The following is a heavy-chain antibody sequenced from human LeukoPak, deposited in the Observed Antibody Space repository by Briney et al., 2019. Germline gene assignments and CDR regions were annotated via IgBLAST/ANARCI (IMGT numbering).Heavy chain of an antibody. CDR2: IYTSGST. V-gene: IGHV4-61*02. CDR1: GGSISSGSYY. D-gene: IGHD5-18*01. CDR3: ARALVDTAMVTFGYYYYMDV. Sequence: SQTLSLTCTVSGGSISSGSYYWSWIRQPAGKGLEWIGRIYTSGSTNYNPSLKSRVTMSVDTSKNQFSLKLSSVTAADTAVYYCARALVDTAMVTFGYYYYMDVWGKGTTVTVSS. J-gene: IGHJ6*03.